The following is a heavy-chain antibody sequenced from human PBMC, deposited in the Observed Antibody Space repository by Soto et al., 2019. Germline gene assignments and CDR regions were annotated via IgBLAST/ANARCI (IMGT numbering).Heavy chain of an antibody. V-gene: IGHV3-23*01. CDR2: IGHNGDVT. CDR1: GLTFTSYA. J-gene: IGHJ4*01. Sequence: GGSLRLSCAASGLTFTSYAMSWVRQAPGKGLEWVSVIGHNGDVTYYADSVKGQVTISADKSISTAYLQWSSLKASDTAMYYCARSDYYFDSWGQGTLVTVSS. CDR3: ARSDYYFDS.